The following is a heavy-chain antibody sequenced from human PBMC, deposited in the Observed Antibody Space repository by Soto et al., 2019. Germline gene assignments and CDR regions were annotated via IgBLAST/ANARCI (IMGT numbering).Heavy chain of an antibody. CDR1: GGSVSSGSYY. CDR3: ARDTLVPYGMDV. CDR2: IYYNGGT. V-gene: IGHV4-61*01. J-gene: IGHJ6*02. Sequence: QVQLQESGPGLVKSSETLSLTCTVSGGSVSSGSYYWSWIRQPPRKGLEWIGYIYYNGGTHYNASLKSRVTISVDASKNLFSLKLISVTAADTDVYYCARDTLVPYGMDVWGQVSTVTVSS.